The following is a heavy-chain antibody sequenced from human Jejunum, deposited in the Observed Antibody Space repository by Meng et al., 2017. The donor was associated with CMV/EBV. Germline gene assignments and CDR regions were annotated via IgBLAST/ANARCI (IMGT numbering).Heavy chain of an antibody. CDR3: AKDWGRYCRGISCYRSYFDY. Sequence: YGMHWVGQAPGKGLEWLTFIQFDGNNKYYVDSVKGRFTISRDNSKNTVSLQMNSLRAEDTAVYYCAKDWGRYCRGISCYRSYFDYWGQGTLVTVSS. CDR2: IQFDGNNK. D-gene: IGHD2-2*01. CDR1: YG. J-gene: IGHJ4*02. V-gene: IGHV3-30*02.